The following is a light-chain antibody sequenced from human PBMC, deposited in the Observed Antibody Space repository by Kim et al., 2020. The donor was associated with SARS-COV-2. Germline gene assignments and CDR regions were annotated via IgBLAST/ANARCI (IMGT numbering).Light chain of an antibody. CDR1: RSVLYSSNNKNY. CDR3: QQYYSTPHT. Sequence: RATINCKSSRSVLYSSNNKNYLAWYQQKPGQPPKLLIYWASTRESGVPDRFSGSGSGTDFTLTISSLQAEDVAVYYCQQYYSTPHTFGQGTKLEI. J-gene: IGKJ2*01. CDR2: WAS. V-gene: IGKV4-1*01.